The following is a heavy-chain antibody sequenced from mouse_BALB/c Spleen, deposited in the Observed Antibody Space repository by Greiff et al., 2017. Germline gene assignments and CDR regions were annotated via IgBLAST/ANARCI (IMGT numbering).Heavy chain of an antibody. V-gene: IGHV3-2*02. CDR1: GYSITSDYA. CDR3: ARYYDYDDWFAY. CDR2: ISYSGST. D-gene: IGHD2-4*01. J-gene: IGHJ3*01. Sequence: VQLQQSGPGLVKPSQSLSLTCTVTGYSITSDYAWNWIRQFPGNKLEWMGYISYSGSTSYNPSLKSRISITRDTSKNQFFLQLNSVTTEDTATYYCARYYDYDDWFAYWGQGTLVTVSA.